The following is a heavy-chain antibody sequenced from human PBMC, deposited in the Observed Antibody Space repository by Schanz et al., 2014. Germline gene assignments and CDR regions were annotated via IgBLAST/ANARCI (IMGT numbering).Heavy chain of an antibody. J-gene: IGHJ4*02. V-gene: IGHV3-23*01. CDR1: GFTFRGYA. D-gene: IGHD5-18*01. CDR2: ISGSGGNT. Sequence: EVQLLESGGGLVQPGGSLRLSCAASGFTFRGYAMSWVRQAPGRGLEWVSIISGSGGNTYYADAVRGRFTISRDNSKTTLYLQMNSLRAEDTAVYYCAKDAENTAMITDYFDYWGQGTLVTVSS. CDR3: AKDAENTAMITDYFDY.